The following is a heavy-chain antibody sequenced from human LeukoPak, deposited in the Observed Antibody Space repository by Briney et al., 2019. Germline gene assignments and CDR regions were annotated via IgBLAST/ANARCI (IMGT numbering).Heavy chain of an antibody. Sequence: GGSLRLSCAASGFTFSSYAMSWVRQAQGKGLEWVSAISGSGGSTYYADSVKGRFTISRDNSKNTLYLQMNSLRAEDTAVYYCAKSRYDSSGYYYDFIDAFDIWGQGTMVTVSS. V-gene: IGHV3-23*01. CDR2: ISGSGGST. J-gene: IGHJ3*02. CDR3: AKSRYDSSGYYYDFIDAFDI. CDR1: GFTFSSYA. D-gene: IGHD3-22*01.